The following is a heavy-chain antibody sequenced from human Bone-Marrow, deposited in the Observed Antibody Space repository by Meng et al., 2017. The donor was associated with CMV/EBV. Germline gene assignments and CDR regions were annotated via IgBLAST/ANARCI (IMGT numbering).Heavy chain of an antibody. Sequence: GGSLRVSCAASEFTFSDYYMSWIRQAPGKGLEWVSYISSSGSTIYYADSVKGRFTISRDNAKNSLYLQMNSLRAEDTAVYYCASLGGPAAHYYYYGMDVWGQGTTVTVSS. CDR3: ASLGGPAAHYYYYGMDV. J-gene: IGHJ6*02. V-gene: IGHV3-11*04. CDR2: ISSSGSTI. D-gene: IGHD2-2*01. CDR1: EFTFSDYY.